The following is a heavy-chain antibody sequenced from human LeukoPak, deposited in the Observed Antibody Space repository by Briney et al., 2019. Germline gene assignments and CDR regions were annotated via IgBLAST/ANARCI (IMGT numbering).Heavy chain of an antibody. CDR3: ARIMVRGVTHAFDI. CDR1: GFSLSTSAMC. J-gene: IGHJ3*02. CDR2: IDWGDDK. D-gene: IGHD3-10*01. V-gene: IGHV2-70*11. Sequence: SGPALVKPTQTLTLTCTFSGFSLSTSAMCVSWIRQPPGKALEWLARIDWGDDKYYSTSLKTRLTISKDTSKNQVVLTVTNMNPVDTATYYCARIMVRGVTHAFDIWGQGTMVTVSS.